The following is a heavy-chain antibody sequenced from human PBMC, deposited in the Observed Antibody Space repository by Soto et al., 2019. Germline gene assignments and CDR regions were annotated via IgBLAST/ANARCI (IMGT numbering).Heavy chain of an antibody. CDR1: GGTFSSYA. CDR2: IIPIFGTA. D-gene: IGHD3-22*01. J-gene: IGHJ3*02. Sequence: SVKVSCKASGGTFSSYAISWVRQAPGQGLEWMGGIIPIFGTANYAQKFQGRVTITADESTSTAYMELSSLRSEDTAVYYCARAIVYYDSSGYSMGAFDIWGQGTMVTVSS. V-gene: IGHV1-69*13. CDR3: ARAIVYYDSSGYSMGAFDI.